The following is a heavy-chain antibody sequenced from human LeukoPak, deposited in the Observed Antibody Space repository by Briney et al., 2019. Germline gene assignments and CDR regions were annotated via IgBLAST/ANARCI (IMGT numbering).Heavy chain of an antibody. J-gene: IGHJ5*02. CDR3: ALLYYDSSGYVVP. CDR1: GYTFTSYD. CDR2: MNPNSGNT. V-gene: IGHV1-8*01. D-gene: IGHD3-22*01. Sequence: ASVKVSCKASGYTFTSYDINWVRQATGQGLEWTGWMNPNSGNTGYAQKFQGRVTMTRNTSISTAYMELSSLRSEDTAVYYCALLYYDSSGYVVPWGQGTLVTVSS.